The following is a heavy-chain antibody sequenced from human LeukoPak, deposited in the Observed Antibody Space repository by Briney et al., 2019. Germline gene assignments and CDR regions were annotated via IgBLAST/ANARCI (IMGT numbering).Heavy chain of an antibody. CDR3: AKYPSPLMGLDWYFDL. CDR2: ISGSGGST. Sequence: PGGSLRLSCAASGFTFSSYAMSWVRQAPGKGLEWVSAISGSGGSTYYADSVKGRFTISRDNSKNTLYLQMSSLRAEDTAVYYCAKYPSPLMGLDWYFDLWGRGTLVTVSS. V-gene: IGHV3-23*01. CDR1: GFTFSSYA. J-gene: IGHJ2*01. D-gene: IGHD2-8*01.